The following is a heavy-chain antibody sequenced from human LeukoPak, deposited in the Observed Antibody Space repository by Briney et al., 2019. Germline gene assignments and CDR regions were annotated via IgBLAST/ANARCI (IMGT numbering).Heavy chain of an antibody. Sequence: SETLSLTCAVYGGSFSGYYWSWIRQPPGKGLEWIGEINHSGSTHYNPSLKSRVTISVDTSKNQFSLKLSSVTAADTAVYYCASLRRGELYSLGYWGQGTLVTVSS. V-gene: IGHV4-34*01. J-gene: IGHJ4*02. CDR3: ASLRRGELYSLGY. CDR2: INHSGST. D-gene: IGHD3-16*01. CDR1: GGSFSGYY.